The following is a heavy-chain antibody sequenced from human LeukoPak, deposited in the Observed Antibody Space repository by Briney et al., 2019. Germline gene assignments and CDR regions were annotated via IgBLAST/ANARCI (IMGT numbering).Heavy chain of an antibody. V-gene: IGHV3-23*01. CDR2: ISASGGST. D-gene: IGHD3-10*01. J-gene: IGHJ5*02. Sequence: GGTLRLSCAASGFTFSSYAINWVRQAPGKGLEWVSSISASGGSTYYADSVKGRFTISRDNSKNTLYLQMNSLRAEDTAVYYCARGAYGSGSYGDNWFDPWGQGTLVTVSS. CDR1: GFTFSSYA. CDR3: ARGAYGSGSYGDNWFDP.